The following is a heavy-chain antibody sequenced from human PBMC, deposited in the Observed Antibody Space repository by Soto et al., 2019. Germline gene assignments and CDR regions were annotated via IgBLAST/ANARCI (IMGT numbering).Heavy chain of an antibody. D-gene: IGHD2-15*01. J-gene: IGHJ4*02. V-gene: IGHV4-31*03. CDR1: GGSISSGNYY. Sequence: SETLSLTCTVSGGSISSGNYYWTWIRQNPGQGLEWIGHIFHSGRTYYNPSLKSRVSISVDTSKNQFSLNLNSVTAADTAVYYCARWVEVSLDYFDSWGQGIPVTVSS. CDR2: IFHSGRT. CDR3: ARWVEVSLDYFDS.